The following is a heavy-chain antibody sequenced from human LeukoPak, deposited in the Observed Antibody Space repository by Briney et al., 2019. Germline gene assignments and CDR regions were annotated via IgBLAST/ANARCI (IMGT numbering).Heavy chain of an antibody. CDR1: GFTFSSYG. CDR3: AKDARKIQLWPGPYFDY. V-gene: IGHV3-30*02. Sequence: GGSLRLSCAASGFTFSSYGMHWVRQAPGKGLEWVAFIRYDGSNKYYADSVKGRFTISRDNSKNTLYLQMDSLRADDTAVYYCAKDARKIQLWPGPYFDYWGQGTLVTVSS. D-gene: IGHD5-18*01. J-gene: IGHJ4*02. CDR2: IRYDGSNK.